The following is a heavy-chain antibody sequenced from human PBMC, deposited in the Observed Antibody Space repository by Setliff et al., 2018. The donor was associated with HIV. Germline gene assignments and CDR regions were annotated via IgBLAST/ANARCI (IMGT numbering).Heavy chain of an antibody. J-gene: IGHJ4*02. CDR2: IYYSGSP. V-gene: IGHV4-59*08. CDR3: ARHWGYSYGIDS. CDR1: GGSISSYY. Sequence: SETLSLTCTVSGGSISSYYWSWIRQPPGKGLEWIGYIYYSGSPNYNPSLESRVTISVDTSKNQFSLKLSSVTAADTAMHYCARHWGYSYGIDSWGQGILVTVSS. D-gene: IGHD5-18*01.